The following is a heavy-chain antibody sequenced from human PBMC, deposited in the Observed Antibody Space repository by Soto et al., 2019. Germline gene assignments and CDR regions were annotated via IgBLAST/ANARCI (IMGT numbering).Heavy chain of an antibody. CDR3: AIKLAYCGGDCYSV. J-gene: IGHJ4*02. CDR1: GGSISSYY. D-gene: IGHD2-21*02. CDR2: IYYSGST. V-gene: IGHV4-59*08. Sequence: TSGTLSLTCTVSGGSISSYYWSWIRQPPGKGLEWIGYIYYSGSTNYNPSLKSRVTISVDTSKNQFSLKLSSVTAADTAVYYCAIKLAYCGGDCYSVWGQGTLVTVSS.